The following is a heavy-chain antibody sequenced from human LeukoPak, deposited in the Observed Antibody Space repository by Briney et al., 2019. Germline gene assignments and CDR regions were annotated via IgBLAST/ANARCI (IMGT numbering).Heavy chain of an antibody. CDR1: GGSISGTNW. J-gene: IGHJ4*02. CDR3: SREGGPFCPFGY. D-gene: IGHD1-26*01. Sequence: SGTLSLTCGVSGGSISGTNWWSWVRQPPGQGLEWIGEISLAGQTNYNPSLNGRVTMSLDKSSNQLSLHLTSVTAADTATYFCSREGGPFCPFGYWGQGTLVIVPS. V-gene: IGHV4-4*02. CDR2: ISLAGQT.